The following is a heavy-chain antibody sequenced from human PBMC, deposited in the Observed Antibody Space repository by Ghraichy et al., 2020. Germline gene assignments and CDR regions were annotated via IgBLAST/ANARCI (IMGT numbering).Heavy chain of an antibody. Sequence: GGSLRLSCAASGFTFSSYSMNWVRQAPGKGLEWVSTISTSTSYIYYADSVKGRFTVSRDNARTSLYLQMNSLRAEDTAVYYCARDSGYCGGDRYPHHDAFDIWGKGTMVTVSS. CDR3: ARDSGYCGGDRYPHHDAFDI. CDR1: GFTFSSYS. V-gene: IGHV3-21*01. D-gene: IGHD2-21*01. J-gene: IGHJ3*02. CDR2: ISTSTSYI.